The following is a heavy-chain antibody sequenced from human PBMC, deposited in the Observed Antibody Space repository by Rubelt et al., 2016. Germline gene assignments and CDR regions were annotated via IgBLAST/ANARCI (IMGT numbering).Heavy chain of an antibody. CDR2: INPNSGGT. CDR3: ARFAIGGHSSGYLFDY. Sequence: QVQLVQSGAEVKKPGASVKVSCKASGYTFTGYYMHWVRQAPGQGLEWMGWINPNSGGTNYAQKFQGRVPMTGDTSISTAYMELSRLRSDDTAVYYCARFAIGGHSSGYLFDYWGQGTLVTVSS. V-gene: IGHV1-2*02. D-gene: IGHD3-22*01. CDR1: GYTFTGYY. J-gene: IGHJ4*02.